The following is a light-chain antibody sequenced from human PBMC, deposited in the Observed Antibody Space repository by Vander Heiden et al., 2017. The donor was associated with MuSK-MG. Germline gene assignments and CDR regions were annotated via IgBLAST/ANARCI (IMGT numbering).Light chain of an antibody. CDR3: QQRANWAQT. Sequence: EIVLTQPPGTLSLSPGERATLACRASQNINTYLAWYQQKPGQAPRLLIYDASNRATGIPARFSGYGSGTDFTLTISSLEPEDVAVYFCQQRANWAQTFGQGTKLEIK. J-gene: IGKJ2*01. CDR2: DAS. V-gene: IGKV3-11*01. CDR1: QNINTY.